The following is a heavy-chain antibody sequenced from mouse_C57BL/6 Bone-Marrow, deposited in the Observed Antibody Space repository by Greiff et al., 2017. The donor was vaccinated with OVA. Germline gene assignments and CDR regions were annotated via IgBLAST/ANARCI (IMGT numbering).Heavy chain of an antibody. J-gene: IGHJ2*01. Sequence: QVQLKQPGAELVKPGASVKMSCKASGYTFTSYWITWVKQRPGQGLEWIGDIYPGSGSTNYNEKFKSKATLTVDTSSSTAYMQLSSLTSEGSAVYYCTRFYDGSIDDWGQGTTLTVSS. CDR1: GYTFTSYW. V-gene: IGHV1-55*01. CDR2: IYPGSGST. CDR3: TRFYDGSIDD. D-gene: IGHD2-3*01.